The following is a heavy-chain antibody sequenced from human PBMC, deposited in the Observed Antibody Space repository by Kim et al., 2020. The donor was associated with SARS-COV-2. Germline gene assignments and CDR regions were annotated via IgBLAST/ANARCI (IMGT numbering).Heavy chain of an antibody. D-gene: IGHD6-19*01. Sequence: GGSLRLSCAASGFTFSSYSMNWVRQDPGKGLEWISSISSSGSYIYHADSMKGRFTISRDNARASLYLQMNSLRAEDTAVYYCARVLTSGWSYFDYWGQGTLVTVSS. CDR1: GFTFSSYS. V-gene: IGHV3-21*01. CDR3: ARVLTSGWSYFDY. J-gene: IGHJ4*02. CDR2: ISSSGSYI.